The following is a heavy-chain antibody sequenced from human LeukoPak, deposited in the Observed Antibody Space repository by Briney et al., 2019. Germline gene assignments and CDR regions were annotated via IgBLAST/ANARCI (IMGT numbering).Heavy chain of an antibody. Sequence: SETLSLTCTVSDDSITNYYWSWIRQPPGKGLEWIGRIFSSGSTDYNPSLKSRVTISVDTSKNQFSLKLSSVTAADTAVYYCARPTIVATITSWFDPWGQGTLVTVSS. CDR3: ARPTIVATITSWFDP. CDR1: DDSITNYY. CDR2: IFSSGST. V-gene: IGHV4-4*08. J-gene: IGHJ5*02. D-gene: IGHD5-12*01.